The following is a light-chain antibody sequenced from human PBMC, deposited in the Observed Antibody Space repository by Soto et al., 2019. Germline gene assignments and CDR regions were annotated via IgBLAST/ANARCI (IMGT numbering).Light chain of an antibody. V-gene: IGKV1-39*01. J-gene: IGKJ5*01. CDR3: QQSYSSSTIT. Sequence: DIQSTQSTSSMSASVGDRVTMTCRASETISTFLNWYQHKPGKAPKLLISAASRLQSGVPPRFSGSVSGTDFTLTINSLRPEDFAAYYGQQSYSSSTITFGPGTRLEIK. CDR1: ETISTF. CDR2: AAS.